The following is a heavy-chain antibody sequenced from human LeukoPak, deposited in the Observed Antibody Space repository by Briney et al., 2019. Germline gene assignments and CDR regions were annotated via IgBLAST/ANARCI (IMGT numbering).Heavy chain of an antibody. J-gene: IGHJ3*02. Sequence: PGRSLRLSCAASGFTFSSYGMHWVRQAPGKGLEWVAVIWYDGSNKYYADSVKGRFTISRDNSKNTLYLQMNSLRAEDMAVYYCARAEGYYDSSGNDAFDIWGQGTMVTVSS. D-gene: IGHD3-22*01. CDR3: ARAEGYYDSSGNDAFDI. CDR1: GFTFSSYG. CDR2: IWYDGSNK. V-gene: IGHV3-33*01.